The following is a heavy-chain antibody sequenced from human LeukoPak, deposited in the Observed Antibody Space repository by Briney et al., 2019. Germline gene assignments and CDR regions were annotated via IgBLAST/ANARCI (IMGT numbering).Heavy chain of an antibody. V-gene: IGHV3-66*01. J-gene: IGHJ6*02. D-gene: IGHD3-10*01. Sequence: PGGSLRLSCAASGVTDSSNYMSWVRQAPGKGLEWVSIIYSGDSTYYADSVKGRFTISRDNSKNTLWLQMNSLRAEDAAVYYCARSGFAVLYYYGIDVWGQGTTVTVSS. CDR1: GVTDSSNY. CDR2: IYSGDST. CDR3: ARSGFAVLYYYGIDV.